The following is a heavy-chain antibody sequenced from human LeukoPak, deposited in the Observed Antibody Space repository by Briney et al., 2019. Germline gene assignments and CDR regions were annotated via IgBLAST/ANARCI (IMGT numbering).Heavy chain of an antibody. CDR2: ISWDGGTI. CDR1: GFNFDDYT. Sequence: GGSLRLSCAASGFNFDDYTMHWLRQPPGKGLQWVSLISWDGGTIYCADSVKGRFTISRDNSKEVLYLQMDSLTTDDTALYYCAKMAVENYYDSSDYSNYYMDAWGKGTTVIVS. V-gene: IGHV3-43*01. CDR3: AKMAVENYYDSSDYSNYYMDA. D-gene: IGHD3-22*01. J-gene: IGHJ6*03.